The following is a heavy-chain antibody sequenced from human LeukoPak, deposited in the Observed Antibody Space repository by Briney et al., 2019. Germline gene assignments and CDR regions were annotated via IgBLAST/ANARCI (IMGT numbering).Heavy chain of an antibody. Sequence: PGGSLRLSCAASGFTFNTNAMSWVRQAPGKGLEWVSAISGRTGGTYYADSVKGRFTISRDNSKSTLYLQMDSQRAEDTAVYYCAKCGNSGCHLIDYWGQGTLVTVSS. CDR3: AKCGNSGCHLIDY. D-gene: IGHD5-12*01. J-gene: IGHJ4*02. V-gene: IGHV3-23*01. CDR2: ISGRTGGT. CDR1: GFTFNTNA.